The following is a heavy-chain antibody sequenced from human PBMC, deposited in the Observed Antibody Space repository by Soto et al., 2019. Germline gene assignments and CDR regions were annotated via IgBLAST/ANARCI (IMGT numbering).Heavy chain of an antibody. V-gene: IGHV3-30-3*01. CDR2: ISYDGSNK. D-gene: IGHD3-10*01. Sequence: GGSLRLSCAASGFTFSSYAMHWVRQAPGKGLEWVAVISYDGSNKYYADSVKGRFTISRDNSKNTLYLQMNSLRAEDTAVYYCARETAVRGVSYYYYYGMDVWGQGTTVTVSS. CDR3: ARETAVRGVSYYYYYGMDV. CDR1: GFTFSSYA. J-gene: IGHJ6*02.